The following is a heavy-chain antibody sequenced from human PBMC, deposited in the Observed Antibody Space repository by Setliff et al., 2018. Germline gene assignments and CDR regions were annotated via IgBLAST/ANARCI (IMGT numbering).Heavy chain of an antibody. V-gene: IGHV3-21*01. CDR1: GFTFSSYY. Sequence: GGSLRLSCAASGFTFSSYYMTWVRQAPGKGLEWISGISRDTDYTYYAESVKGRFTIFRDNAKNSVYLQMNRLRAEDTAVYYCARLALTGYDSSGYYYALEYYYYMDVWGKGTTVTVSS. CDR2: ISRDTDYT. J-gene: IGHJ6*03. CDR3: ARLALTGYDSSGYYYALEYYYYMDV. D-gene: IGHD3-22*01.